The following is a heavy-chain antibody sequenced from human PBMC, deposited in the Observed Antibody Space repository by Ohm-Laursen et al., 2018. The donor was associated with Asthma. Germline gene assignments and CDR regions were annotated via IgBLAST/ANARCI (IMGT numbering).Heavy chain of an antibody. CDR3: ARATYYHESTGYYFFDY. CDR2: MDHSGTT. V-gene: IGHV4-30-4*02. J-gene: IGHJ4*02. Sequence: SDTLSLTCPVSGGSISSGDFYWSWIRQPPGKGLEWIGYMDHSGTTYYNPSLSSRVTMLVDTSTNQFSLNLSSVSAADTAMYYCARATYYHESTGYYFFDYWGQGTLVTVSS. D-gene: IGHD3-22*01. CDR1: GGSISSGDFY.